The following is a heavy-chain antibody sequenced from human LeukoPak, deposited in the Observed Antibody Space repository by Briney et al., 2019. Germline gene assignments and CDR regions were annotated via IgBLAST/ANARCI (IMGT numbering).Heavy chain of an antibody. CDR3: ATEGQYYDSSGYPTWTFDS. D-gene: IGHD3-22*01. V-gene: IGHV3-66*02. CDR2: IYSGGST. J-gene: IGHJ4*02. CDR1: GFTVSSSY. Sequence: PGGSLRLSCAASGFTVSSSYMSWVRQAPGKGLEWVSVIYSGGSTYYADSVKGRFTISRDNSKNTLYLQMNSLRAEDTAVYYCATEGQYYDSSGYPTWTFDSWGQGTLVTVPS.